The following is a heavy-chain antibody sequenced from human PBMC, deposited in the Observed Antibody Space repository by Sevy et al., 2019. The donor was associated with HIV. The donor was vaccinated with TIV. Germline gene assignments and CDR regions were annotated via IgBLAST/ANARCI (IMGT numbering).Heavy chain of an antibody. D-gene: IGHD1-1*01. CDR1: GGSISSYF. CDR3: ARDSTTRPRVLDY. J-gene: IGHJ4*02. Sequence: SETLSLTCSVSGGSISSYFWTWVRQSPGKGLEWIGNIYFTGNTDYSPALKSRVILSLDTSKSQFSLTLKSVTAEDTAIYFCARDSTTRPRVLDYWGQGTLVTVSS. V-gene: IGHV4-59*01. CDR2: IYFTGNT.